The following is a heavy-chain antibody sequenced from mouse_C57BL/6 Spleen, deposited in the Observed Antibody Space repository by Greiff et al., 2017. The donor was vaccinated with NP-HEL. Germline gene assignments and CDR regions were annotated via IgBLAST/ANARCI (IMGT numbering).Heavy chain of an antibody. CDR2: ISSGSSTI. CDR3: ARPGGYSQYYFDY. V-gene: IGHV5-17*01. D-gene: IGHD1-1*01. J-gene: IGHJ2*01. CDR1: GFTFSDYG. Sequence: EVKLVESGGGLVKPGGSLKLSCAASGFTFSDYGMHWVRQAPEKGLEWVAYISSGSSTIYYADTVKGRFTISRDNAKNTLFLQMTSLRSEDTAMYYCARPGGYSQYYFDYWGQGTTLTVSS.